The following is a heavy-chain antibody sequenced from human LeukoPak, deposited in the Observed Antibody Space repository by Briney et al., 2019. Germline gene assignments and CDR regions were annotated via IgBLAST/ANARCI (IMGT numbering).Heavy chain of an antibody. J-gene: IGHJ5*02. CDR3: ARHTAGKYNWFDR. CDR1: GGSISSYY. V-gene: IGHV4-59*08. CDR2: IYYSGST. Sequence: KPSETLSLTCTVSGGSISSYYWSWIRQPPGKGLEWIGSIYYSGSTYYNPSLKSRVTISVDTSKNQFSLKVSSVTAADTAVYYCARHTAGKYNWFDRWGQGTLVTVSS.